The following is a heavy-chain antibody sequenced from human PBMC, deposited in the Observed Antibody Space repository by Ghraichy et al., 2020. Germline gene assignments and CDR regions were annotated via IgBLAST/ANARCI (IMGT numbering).Heavy chain of an antibody. J-gene: IGHJ4*02. CDR3: ATATLTYDFGSGSYYFDQ. Sequence: SETLSLTCAVSGASITIGPHYWSWIRQHPGQGLEWIGFISYSGSVYYNPSLKSRLSISLDTSENQFSLKLTSVTAAYTAVYYCATATLTYDFGSGSYYFDQWGQGTLVTVSS. D-gene: IGHD3-10*01. V-gene: IGHV4-31*11. CDR1: GASITIGPHY. CDR2: ISYSGSV.